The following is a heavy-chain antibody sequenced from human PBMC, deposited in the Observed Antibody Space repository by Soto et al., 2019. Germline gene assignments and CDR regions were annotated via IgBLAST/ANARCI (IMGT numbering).Heavy chain of an antibody. V-gene: IGHV3-15*01. J-gene: IGHJ6*02. CDR2: IKSKTDDGTT. CDR1: GFTFSNAW. CDR3: TTDSSSWACYYYYGMDV. Sequence: PGGSLRLSCTVSGFTFSNAWMTWVRQAPGKGLEWVGRIKSKTDDGTTDYAAPVKGRFTISRDDSRNTLYLQMNSLKTEDTAVYYCTTDSSSWACYYYYGMDVWCQGTTVTVSS. D-gene: IGHD2-2*01.